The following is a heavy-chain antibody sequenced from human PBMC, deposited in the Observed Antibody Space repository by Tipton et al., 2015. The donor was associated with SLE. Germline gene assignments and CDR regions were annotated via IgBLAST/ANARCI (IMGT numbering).Heavy chain of an antibody. V-gene: IGHV4-59*01. Sequence: TLSLTCTVSGDSISSFHWSWIRQPPGKGLEWLGDVYQSGTTNSNPSLKSRVTISVDTSKNQFSLKVSSVTAADTAVYYCARLGVGCANCWYYFDLWGQGALATVSS. CDR3: ARLGVGCANCWYYFDL. CDR1: GDSISSFH. J-gene: IGHJ4*02. CDR2: VYQSGTT. D-gene: IGHD2-21*01.